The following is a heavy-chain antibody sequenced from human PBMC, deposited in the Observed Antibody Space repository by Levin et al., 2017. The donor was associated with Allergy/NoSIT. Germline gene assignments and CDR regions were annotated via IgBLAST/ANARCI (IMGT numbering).Heavy chain of an antibody. V-gene: IGHV4-34*01. D-gene: IGHD3-10*01. CDR1: GGSFSGYY. J-gene: IGHJ5*02. CDR2: INHSGST. Sequence: SQTLSLTCAVYGGSFSGYYWSWIRQPPGKGLEWIGEINHSGSTNYNPSLKSRVTISVDTSKNQFSLKLSSVTAADTAVYYCARGYGSGSYYTKNWFDPWGQGTLVTVSS. CDR3: ARGYGSGSYYTKNWFDP.